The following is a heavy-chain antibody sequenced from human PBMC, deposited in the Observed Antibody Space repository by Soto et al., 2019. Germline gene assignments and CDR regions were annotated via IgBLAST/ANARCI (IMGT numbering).Heavy chain of an antibody. CDR2: ISYDGSNK. CDR3: ARDRLRYNWNDFPYYYYGMDV. CDR1: GFTFSSYA. Sequence: QVQLVESGGGVVQPGRSLRLSCAASGFTFSSYAMHRVRQAPGKGLEWVAVISYDGSNKYYADSVKGRFTISRDNSKNTLYLQMNSLRAEDTAVYYCARDRLRYNWNDFPYYYYGMDVWGQGTTVTVSS. V-gene: IGHV3-30-3*01. D-gene: IGHD1-1*01. J-gene: IGHJ6*02.